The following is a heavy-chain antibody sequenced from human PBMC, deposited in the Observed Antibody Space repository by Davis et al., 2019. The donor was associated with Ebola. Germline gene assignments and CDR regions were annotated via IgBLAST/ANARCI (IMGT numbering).Heavy chain of an antibody. Sequence: GESLKISCSASGFTFSDYYRGWIRQAPGKGLEWVSSISSSSSYIYYADSVKGRFTISRDNAKNSLYLQMNSLRAEDTAVYYCARDTPSYGFGYWGQGTLVTVSS. J-gene: IGHJ4*02. CDR3: ARDTPSYGFGY. D-gene: IGHD5-18*01. V-gene: IGHV3-11*06. CDR2: ISSSSSYI. CDR1: GFTFSDYY.